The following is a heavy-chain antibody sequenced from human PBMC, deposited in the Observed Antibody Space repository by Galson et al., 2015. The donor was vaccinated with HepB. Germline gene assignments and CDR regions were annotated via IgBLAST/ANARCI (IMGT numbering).Heavy chain of an antibody. CDR3: ARGAKTVLGVVVTTDDSFDI. Sequence: SVKVSCKASGYTFTGYYLHWVRQAPGQGLEWMGWINPRDGRTNSLRKFQDRVTMASDSSISTVDIELSSVRSDDTAVYYCARGAKTVLGVVVTTDDSFDIWGQGTLVTVSS. J-gene: IGHJ3*02. D-gene: IGHD3-22*01. CDR1: GYTFTGYY. V-gene: IGHV1-2*02. CDR2: INPRDGRT.